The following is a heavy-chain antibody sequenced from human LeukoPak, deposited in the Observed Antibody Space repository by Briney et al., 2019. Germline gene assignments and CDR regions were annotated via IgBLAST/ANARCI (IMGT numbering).Heavy chain of an antibody. V-gene: IGHV4-59*01. CDR1: GGSISSYY. D-gene: IGHD6-19*01. Sequence: PSETLSLTCTVSGGSISSYYWSWIRQPPGKGLEWIGYIYYSGSTNYNPSLKSRVTISVDTSKYQFSLKLSSVTAADTAVYYCARGYSGWTDNWFDPWGQGTLVTVSS. CDR2: IYYSGST. J-gene: IGHJ5*02. CDR3: ARGYSGWTDNWFDP.